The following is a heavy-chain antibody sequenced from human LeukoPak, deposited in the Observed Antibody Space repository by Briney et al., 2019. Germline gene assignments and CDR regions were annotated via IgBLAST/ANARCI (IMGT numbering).Heavy chain of an antibody. J-gene: IGHJ4*02. CDR3: ARGPLWFGELSGAFDY. Sequence: PSETLSLTCAVYGGSFSGYYWSWIRQPPGKGLEWIGEINHSGSTNYYPSLKSRVTISVDTSKNQFSLKLSSVTAADTAVYYCARGPLWFGELSGAFDYWGQGTLVTVSS. CDR1: GGSFSGYY. D-gene: IGHD3-10*01. CDR2: INHSGST. V-gene: IGHV4-34*01.